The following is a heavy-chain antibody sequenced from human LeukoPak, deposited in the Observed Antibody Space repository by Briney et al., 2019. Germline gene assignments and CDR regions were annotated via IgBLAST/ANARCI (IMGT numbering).Heavy chain of an antibody. CDR3: VRLGPVRSKYYFDY. D-gene: IGHD3-10*01. J-gene: IGHJ4*02. CDR1: GYTFTGYY. V-gene: IGHV1-2*06. CDR2: INPNSGGT. Sequence: ASVKVSCKASGYTFTGYYMHWVRQAPGQGLEWMGRINPNSGGTNYAQKFQGRVTMTRDTSISTAYMELSRLRSDDTAVYYCVRLGPVRSKYYFDYWGQGTLVSVSS.